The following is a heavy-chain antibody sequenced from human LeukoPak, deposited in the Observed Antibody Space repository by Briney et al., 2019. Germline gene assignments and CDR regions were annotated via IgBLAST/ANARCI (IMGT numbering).Heavy chain of an antibody. J-gene: IGHJ5*02. Sequence: ASVKVSCKASGYTFTSYYMHWVRQAPGQGLEWMGIIDPSGDKTTYAQKFQGRATMTRDTSTSTVYMELSSLRSEDTAVYYCARGLDSNGYYAPWGQGTLVTVSS. CDR1: GYTFTSYY. CDR3: ARGLDSNGYYAP. D-gene: IGHD3-22*01. V-gene: IGHV1-46*01. CDR2: IDPSGDKT.